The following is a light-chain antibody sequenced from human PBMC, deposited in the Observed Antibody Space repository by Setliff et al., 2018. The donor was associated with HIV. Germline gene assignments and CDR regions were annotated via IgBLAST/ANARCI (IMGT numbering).Light chain of an antibody. CDR1: SSDVGGYKY. CDR3: CSYTSSSTLYV. CDR2: DVS. V-gene: IGLV2-11*01. J-gene: IGLJ1*01. Sequence: QSALTQPRSVSGSPGQSVTISCTGTSSDVGGYKYVSWYQQHPGKAPKLMIYDVSKRPSGVPDRFSGSKSGNTASLTISGLQAEDEADYYCCSYTSSSTLYVFGTGTKVTVL.